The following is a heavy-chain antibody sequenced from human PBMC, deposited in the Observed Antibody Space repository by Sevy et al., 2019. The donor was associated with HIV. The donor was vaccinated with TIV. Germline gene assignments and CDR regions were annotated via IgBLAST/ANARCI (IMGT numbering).Heavy chain of an antibody. V-gene: IGHV4-39*01. CDR2: IYYSGTT. Sequence: SETLSLTCTVSDVSISSGTNYWGWIRQPPGKGLEWIGSIYYSGTTYYNPSLKSRDTMSADTSMNQFSLKLSSVTVADTAVYYCARQRGGWYEYDASDVWGQGTMVTVSS. CDR1: DVSISSGTNY. D-gene: IGHD6-19*01. J-gene: IGHJ3*01. CDR3: ARQRGGWYEYDASDV.